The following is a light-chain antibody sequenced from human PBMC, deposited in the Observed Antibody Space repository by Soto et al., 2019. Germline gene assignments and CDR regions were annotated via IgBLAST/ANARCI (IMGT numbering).Light chain of an antibody. V-gene: IGKV3-20*01. CDR1: QSLRRSN. CDR2: GAS. J-gene: IGKJ2*01. Sequence: EIVLTQSPGTLSLSPGERATLSCRASQSLRRSNLAWYQQKPGQAPRVLIYGASSRATGIPARFSGSGSGTDFTLTISRLESEDFSVYYCQQYHSAPDTFGQGTKLEIK. CDR3: QQYHSAPDT.